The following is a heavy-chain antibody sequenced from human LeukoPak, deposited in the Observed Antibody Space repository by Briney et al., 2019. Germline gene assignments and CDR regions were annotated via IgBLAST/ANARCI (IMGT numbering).Heavy chain of an antibody. Sequence: SETLSLTCAVYGGSFSGYYWSWIRQPPGKGLEWIGEINHSGSTNYNPSLKSRVTISVDTSKNQFSLKLSSVTAADTAVYYCARSSPVYDHWGQGTLVTVSS. D-gene: IGHD2-8*01. J-gene: IGHJ4*02. CDR3: ARSSPVYDH. V-gene: IGHV4-34*01. CDR1: GGSFSGYY. CDR2: INHSGST.